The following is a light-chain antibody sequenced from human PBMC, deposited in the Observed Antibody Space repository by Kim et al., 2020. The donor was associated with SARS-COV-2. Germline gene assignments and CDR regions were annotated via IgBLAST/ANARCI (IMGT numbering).Light chain of an antibody. Sequence: ASLADRVNITCQASQSVSRYINWSQKKQRKKPKILIYPAFSVQSRVPTRFHGRGSGTDFSIDISSIKTEQFANYNCKQSYRNPRTFGQGTKVEIK. CDR3: KQSYRNPRT. CDR2: PAF. J-gene: IGKJ1*01. V-gene: IGKV1-39*01. CDR1: QSVSRY.